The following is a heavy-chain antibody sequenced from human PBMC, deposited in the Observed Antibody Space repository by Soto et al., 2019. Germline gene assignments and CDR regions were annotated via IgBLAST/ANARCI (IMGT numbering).Heavy chain of an antibody. CDR2: IYYSGST. J-gene: IGHJ6*02. CDR1: GGSISSSSYY. Sequence: XGTLSLTCTVSGGSISSSSYYWGWIRQPPGKGLEWIGSIYYSGSTYYNPSLKSRVTISVDTSKNQFSLKLSSVTAADTAVYYCARDYYYGMDVWGQGTTVTVSS. CDR3: ARDYYYGMDV. V-gene: IGHV4-39*02.